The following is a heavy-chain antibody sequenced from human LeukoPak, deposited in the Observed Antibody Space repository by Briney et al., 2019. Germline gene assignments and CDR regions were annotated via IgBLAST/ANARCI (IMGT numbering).Heavy chain of an antibody. J-gene: IGHJ4*02. CDR2: ISGSGGST. Sequence: GGSLRLSCAASGFTFSSYAMSWVRQAPGKGLEWVSAISGSGGSTYYADSVKGRFTISRDNSKNTLYLQMNSLRAEDTVVYYCAKDGVVIRNYFDYWGQGTLVTVSS. CDR1: GFTFSSYA. V-gene: IGHV3-23*01. CDR3: AKDGVVIRNYFDY. D-gene: IGHD3-3*01.